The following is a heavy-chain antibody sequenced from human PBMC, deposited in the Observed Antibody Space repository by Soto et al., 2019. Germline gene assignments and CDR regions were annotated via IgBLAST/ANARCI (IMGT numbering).Heavy chain of an antibody. D-gene: IGHD2-8*01. CDR3: AKQDIVLMVYAILGAFDI. CDR1: GFTFSSYA. V-gene: IGHV3-23*01. CDR2: ISGSGAPT. J-gene: IGHJ3*02. Sequence: GGSLRLSCAASGFTFSSYAMKWVRQAPGKGLEWVSLISGSGAPTYYADSVKGRFTISRDNSKNTLYLQMNSLRAEDTAVYYCAKQDIVLMVYAILGAFDIWGQGAMVTVSS.